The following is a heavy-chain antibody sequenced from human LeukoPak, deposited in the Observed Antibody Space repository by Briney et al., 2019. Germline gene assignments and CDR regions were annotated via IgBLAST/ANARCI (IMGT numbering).Heavy chain of an antibody. J-gene: IGHJ4*02. V-gene: IGHV3-53*01. CDR3: VRGQITLTL. CDR1: GFSVSSNY. Sequence: PGGSLRLSCAASGFSVSSNYMSWVRQAPGKGLEWVSVIYSGGTTYYADSVKGRFTISRDNSKNTLCLQMNSLRAEDTAVYYCVRGQITLTLWGQGTLVTVSS. D-gene: IGHD3-22*01. CDR2: IYSGGTT.